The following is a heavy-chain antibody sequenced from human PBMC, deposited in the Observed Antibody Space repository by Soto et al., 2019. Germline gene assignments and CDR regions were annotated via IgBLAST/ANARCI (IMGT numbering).Heavy chain of an antibody. J-gene: IGHJ6*02. V-gene: IGHV4-31*03. Sequence: QVQLQESGPGLVKPSQTLSLTCSVSSYSVATGGGYYWSWIRQHPGRGLEWIGHVHSSGTTYYNPFLRSRAIISADTPKNQVSLNLTSVTAADTAVYYCARDRGFCSKGVCYYYYGVDVWGQGTTVTVSS. CDR1: SYSVATGGGYY. D-gene: IGHD2-8*01. CDR3: ARDRGFCSKGVCYYYYGVDV. CDR2: VHSSGTT.